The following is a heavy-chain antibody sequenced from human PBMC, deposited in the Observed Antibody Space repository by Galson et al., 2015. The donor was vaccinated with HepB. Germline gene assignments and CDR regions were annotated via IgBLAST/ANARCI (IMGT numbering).Heavy chain of an antibody. D-gene: IGHD3-22*01. J-gene: IGHJ3*02. V-gene: IGHV3-30-3*01. CDR2: ISYDGSNK. CDR1: GFTFSSYA. CDR3: ARGGNTMIVVDPDAFDI. Sequence: SLRLSCAASGFTFSSYAMHWVRQAPGKGLEWVAVISYDGSNKYYADSVKGRFTISRDNSKNTLYLQMNSLRAEDTAVYYCARGGNTMIVVDPDAFDIWGQGTMVTVSS.